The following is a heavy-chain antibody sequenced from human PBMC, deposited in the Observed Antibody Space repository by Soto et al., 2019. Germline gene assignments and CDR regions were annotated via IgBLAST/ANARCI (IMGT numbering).Heavy chain of an antibody. J-gene: IGHJ5*02. Sequence: SETLSLTCTVSGGTVRTGNDYWSWIRQSPGKGLEWIGYVYYAGSTNYNPSLKSRLTISVDTPNNQFSLRLTSVTAADTAVYYCARGLRHNLTRSSGYDCRFDPCGQGILVTVYS. D-gene: IGHD5-12*01. CDR2: VYYAGST. CDR1: GGTVRTGNDY. V-gene: IGHV4-61*01. CDR3: ARGLRHNLTRSSGYDCRFDP.